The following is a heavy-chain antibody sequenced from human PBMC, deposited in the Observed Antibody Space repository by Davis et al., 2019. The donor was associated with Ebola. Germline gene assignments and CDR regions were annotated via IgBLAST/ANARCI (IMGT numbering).Heavy chain of an antibody. CDR1: GFTFSSYE. CDR3: ARETKGYSSSWYDAFDI. D-gene: IGHD6-13*01. V-gene: IGHV3-48*03. CDR2: ISSRGSTI. J-gene: IGHJ3*02. Sequence: GESLKISCAASGFTFSSYEMNWVRQAPGKGLEWVSYISSRGSTIYYADSVKGRFTISRDNAKNSLYLQMNSLRAEDTAVYYCARETKGYSSSWYDAFDIWGQGTMVTVSS.